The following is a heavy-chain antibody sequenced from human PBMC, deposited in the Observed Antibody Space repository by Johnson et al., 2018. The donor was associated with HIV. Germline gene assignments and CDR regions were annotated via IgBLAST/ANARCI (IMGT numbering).Heavy chain of an antibody. CDR2: IGTAGDT. V-gene: IGHV3-13*01. J-gene: IGHJ3*02. CDR3: ARWVMVRGREGFDM. D-gene: IGHD3-10*01. CDR1: GFTLSSYD. Sequence: VQLVESGGGLVQPGGSLRLSCAASGFTLSSYDMHWVRQATGKGLEWVSAIGTAGDTYYPGSVKGRFTISRDNSKNTLYLQMNSLRAEDTAVYYCARWVMVRGREGFDMWGQGTMVTVSS.